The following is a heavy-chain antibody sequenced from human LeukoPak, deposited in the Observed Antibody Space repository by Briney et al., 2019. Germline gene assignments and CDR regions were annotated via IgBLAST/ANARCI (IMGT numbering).Heavy chain of an antibody. Sequence: PSETLSLTRTVSDDSTSSFYWNWIRQPPGKGLEWIGYIYYSGTTSYNPSLKSRGTISVDTSKNQFSLKLTSVTAADTAVYYCAVDYCNKTICSRSFDHWGQGALVTASS. D-gene: IGHD2-2*01. CDR1: DDSTSSFY. J-gene: IGHJ4*02. CDR2: IYYSGTT. V-gene: IGHV4-59*01. CDR3: AVDYCNKTICSRSFDH.